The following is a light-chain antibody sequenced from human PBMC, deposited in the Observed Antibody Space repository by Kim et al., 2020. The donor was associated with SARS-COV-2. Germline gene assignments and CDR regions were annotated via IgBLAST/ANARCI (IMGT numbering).Light chain of an antibody. J-gene: IGLJ1*01. V-gene: IGLV7-43*01. CDR2: GTS. Sequence: PGGTVTLTCTSSTGEVSSDYYPNWFQQTPGQPPRALIDGTSNRHCWTPARFSGSLLGGKAALTLSGVQPEDEAEYYCMIYYGGVDVFGTGTEVTVL. CDR3: MIYYGGVDV. CDR1: TGEVSSDYY.